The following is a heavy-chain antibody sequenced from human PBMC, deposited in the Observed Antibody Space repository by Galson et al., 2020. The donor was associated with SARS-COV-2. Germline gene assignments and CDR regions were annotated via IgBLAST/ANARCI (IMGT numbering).Heavy chain of an antibody. Sequence: GGSLRLSCVASGFTFSNFGMHWVRQAPGKGLEWVTLIPFDGSNRFYADSVKGRFPISRDNSKNTLYLQMNSLRAEDTGVYYCAKGGGNVAGGYLDYWGQGTLVTVSS. CDR1: GFTFSNFG. J-gene: IGHJ4*02. CDR3: AKGGGNVAGGYLDY. V-gene: IGHV3-30*18. D-gene: IGHD2-15*01. CDR2: IPFDGSNR.